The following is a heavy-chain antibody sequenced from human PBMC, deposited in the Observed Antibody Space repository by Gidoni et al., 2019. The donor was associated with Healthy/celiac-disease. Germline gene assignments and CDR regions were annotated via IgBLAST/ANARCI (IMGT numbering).Heavy chain of an antibody. V-gene: IGHV3-7*01. CDR2: IKQDGSEK. CDR1: GFTFSSYW. Sequence: EVQLVESGGGLVQPGGSLSLSCAASGFTFSSYWMSWVRQAPGKGLEWVANIKQDGSEKYYVDSVKGRFTISRDNAKNSLYLQMNSLRAEDTAVYYCANPPEHSRGRVDYFDYWGQGTLVTVSS. CDR3: ANPPEHSRGRVDYFDY. D-gene: IGHD6-6*01. J-gene: IGHJ4*02.